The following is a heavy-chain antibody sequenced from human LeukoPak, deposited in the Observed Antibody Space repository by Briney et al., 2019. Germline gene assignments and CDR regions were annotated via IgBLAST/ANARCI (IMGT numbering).Heavy chain of an antibody. J-gene: IGHJ4*02. CDR1: GFTFSSYW. V-gene: IGHV3-74*01. D-gene: IGHD2-2*01. CDR3: ARAVVPAATHYFDY. CDR2: INSDGSST. Sequence: GGSLRLSCAASGFTFSSYWTHWVRQAPGKGLVWVSRINSDGSSTSYADSVKGRFTISRDNAKNTLYLQMNSLRAEDTAVYYCARAVVPAATHYFDYWGQGTLVTVSS.